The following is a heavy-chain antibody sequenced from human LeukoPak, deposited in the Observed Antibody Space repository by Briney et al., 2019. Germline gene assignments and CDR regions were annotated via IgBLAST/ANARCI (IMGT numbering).Heavy chain of an antibody. CDR3: AASREMATILVY. Sequence: SETLSLTCTASGGSISSYYWSWIRQPPGKGLEWIGYIYYSGSTNYNPSLKSRVTISVDTSKNQFSLKLSSVTAADTAVYYCAASREMATILVYWGQGTLVTVSS. D-gene: IGHD5-24*01. CDR1: GGSISSYY. CDR2: IYYSGST. J-gene: IGHJ4*02. V-gene: IGHV4-59*01.